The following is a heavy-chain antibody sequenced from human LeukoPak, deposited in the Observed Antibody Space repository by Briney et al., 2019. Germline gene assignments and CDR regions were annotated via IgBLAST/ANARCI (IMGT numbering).Heavy chain of an antibody. CDR3: ARVTDPRYNWFDP. J-gene: IGHJ5*02. CDR1: GGSFSGYY. CDR2: IHSSGST. V-gene: IGHV4-59*10. Sequence: SETLSLTCAVYGGSFSGYYWTWIRQSAGKGPEWIGRIHSSGSTNYNPSLKSRVNMSVDTSKNQFSLKLNSVTAADTAVYYCARVTDPRYNWFDPWGQGTLVTVSS. D-gene: IGHD2-21*02.